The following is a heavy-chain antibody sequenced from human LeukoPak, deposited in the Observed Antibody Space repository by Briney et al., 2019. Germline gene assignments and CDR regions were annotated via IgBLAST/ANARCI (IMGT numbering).Heavy chain of an antibody. Sequence: SETLSLTCAVYGGSFSGYYWSRIRQPPGKGLEWIGEINHSGSTNYNPSLKSRVTISVDTSKNQFSLKLSSVTAADTAVYYCARFGYGGDFDYWGQGTLVTVSS. J-gene: IGHJ4*02. CDR2: INHSGST. CDR1: GGSFSGYY. D-gene: IGHD4-23*01. V-gene: IGHV4-34*01. CDR3: ARFGYGGDFDY.